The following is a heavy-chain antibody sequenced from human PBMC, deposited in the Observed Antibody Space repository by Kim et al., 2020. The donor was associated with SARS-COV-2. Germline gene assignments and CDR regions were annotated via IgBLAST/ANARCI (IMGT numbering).Heavy chain of an antibody. CDR2: ISSSGSTI. CDR3: ARDPYSSSYNYYGMDV. D-gene: IGHD6-13*01. Sequence: GGSLRLSCAASGFTFSSYEMNWVRQAPGKGLEWVSYISSSGSTIYYADSVKGRFTNSRDNAKNSLYLQMNSLRAEDTAVYYCARDPYSSSYNYYGMDVWGQGTTVTVSS. J-gene: IGHJ6*02. V-gene: IGHV3-48*03. CDR1: GFTFSSYE.